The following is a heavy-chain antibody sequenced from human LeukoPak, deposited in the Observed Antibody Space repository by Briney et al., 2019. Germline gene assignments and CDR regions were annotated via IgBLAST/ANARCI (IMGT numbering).Heavy chain of an antibody. Sequence: GGSLRLSCAASGFTFSSYAMHWVRQAPGKGLEWVAVISYDGSNKYYADSVKGRFTISRDNSKNTLYLQMNSLRAEDTAVYYCAKVGYSGSRDAFDIWGQGTMVTVSS. CDR1: GFTFSSYA. CDR3: AKVGYSGSRDAFDI. J-gene: IGHJ3*02. D-gene: IGHD1-26*01. V-gene: IGHV3-30-3*01. CDR2: ISYDGSNK.